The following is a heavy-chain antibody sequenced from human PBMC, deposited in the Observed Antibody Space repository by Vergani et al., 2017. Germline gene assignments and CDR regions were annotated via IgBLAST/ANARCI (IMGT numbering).Heavy chain of an antibody. CDR1: GYTFTDYA. CDR2: INAGNGNT. J-gene: IGHJ4*02. V-gene: IGHV1-3*01. CDR3: ATTISGDXFDY. Sequence: QVQLVQSGAEVKKPGDSVKVSCKASGYTFTDYAIHWVRQAPGQRLEWMGWINAGNGNTKYSQRFQGRVTITSDTSASTAYMELSSLRSEDTAVYYCATTISGDXFDYWGQGTLVTVSS. D-gene: IGHD1-26*01.